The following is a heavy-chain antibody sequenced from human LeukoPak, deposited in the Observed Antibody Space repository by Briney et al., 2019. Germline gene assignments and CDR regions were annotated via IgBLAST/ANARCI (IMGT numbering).Heavy chain of an antibody. CDR2: INAGNGNT. Sequence: ASVKVSCKASGYTFTTYAMHWVRQAPGQRLEWMGWINAGNGNTKYSQKFQGRVTITRDTSARTAYMELSSLRSEDTAVYYCASVSSGWPVPAYWGQGTLVTVSS. D-gene: IGHD6-19*01. J-gene: IGHJ4*02. CDR3: ASVSSGWPVPAY. V-gene: IGHV1-3*01. CDR1: GYTFTTYA.